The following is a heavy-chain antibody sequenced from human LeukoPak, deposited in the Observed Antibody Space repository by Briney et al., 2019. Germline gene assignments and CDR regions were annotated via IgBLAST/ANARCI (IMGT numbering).Heavy chain of an antibody. CDR2: LVYDERND. CDR1: GFPFSSYG. V-gene: IGHV3-33*01. J-gene: IGHJ4*02. D-gene: IGHD6-19*01. CDR3: ARDLSATYDF. Sequence: PGGSLGLSCAASGFPFSSYGMQGVRHAPGKGLEWVARLVYDERNDYANSVKGRFTISRDNSKNTLYLQMDNLRVDDTAVYYCARDLSATYDFWGQGILVTVSS.